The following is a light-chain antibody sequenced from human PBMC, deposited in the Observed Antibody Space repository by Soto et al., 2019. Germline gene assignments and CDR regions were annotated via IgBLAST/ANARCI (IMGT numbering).Light chain of an antibody. Sequence: DIQMTQYPSTLSASVGDRVTITCRASQSLSIWLAWYQQKPGKAPKLLIYKASNLESGVPSRFSGSGSGTEFTLSISSLQPDDFATYYCQQYYTYPLTFGGGTKVDIK. V-gene: IGKV1-5*03. CDR3: QQYYTYPLT. J-gene: IGKJ4*01. CDR1: QSLSIW. CDR2: KAS.